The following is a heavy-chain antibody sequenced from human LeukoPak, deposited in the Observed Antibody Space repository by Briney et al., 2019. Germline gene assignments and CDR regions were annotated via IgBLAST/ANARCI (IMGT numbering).Heavy chain of an antibody. V-gene: IGHV1-18*01. Sequence: GASVKVSCKASGYTFTSYGISWVRQAPGQGLEWMGWISAYNGNTNYAQKLQGRVTMTTDTSTSTACMELRSLRSDDTAVYYCAREIVAMEWELIRYYYMDVWGKGTTVTVSS. D-gene: IGHD1-26*01. J-gene: IGHJ6*03. CDR1: GYTFTSYG. CDR3: AREIVAMEWELIRYYYMDV. CDR2: ISAYNGNT.